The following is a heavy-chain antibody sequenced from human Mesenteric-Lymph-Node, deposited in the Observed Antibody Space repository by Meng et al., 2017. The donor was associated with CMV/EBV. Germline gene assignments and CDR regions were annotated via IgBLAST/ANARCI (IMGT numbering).Heavy chain of an antibody. CDR3: ARSPKLQLENFDY. D-gene: IGHD6-13*01. V-gene: IGHV1-69*05. J-gene: IGHJ4*02. CDR1: GGTFTNYA. CDR2: IIPLFGTT. Sequence: ASGGTFTNYAFSWVRQAPGQGLEWMGGIIPLFGTTNYGQRFQGRLTITTDESTSTAYMELSGLRSEDTAVYYCARSPKLQLENFDYWGQGTLVTVSS.